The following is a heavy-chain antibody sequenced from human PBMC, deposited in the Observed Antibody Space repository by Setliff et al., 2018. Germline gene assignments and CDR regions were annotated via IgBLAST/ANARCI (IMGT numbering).Heavy chain of an antibody. J-gene: IGHJ6*02. CDR1: GGSFSGYY. CDR2: INHSGST. Sequence: ETLSLTCAVYGGSFSGYYWSWIRQPPGKGLEWIGEINHSGSTNYNPSLKSRVTISVDTSKNQFSLKLSFVTAADTAVYYCARGSQYYNFWSGYHLDYYYYGMDVWGQGTTVTVSS. V-gene: IGHV4-34*01. CDR3: ARGSQYYNFWSGYHLDYYYYGMDV. D-gene: IGHD3-3*01.